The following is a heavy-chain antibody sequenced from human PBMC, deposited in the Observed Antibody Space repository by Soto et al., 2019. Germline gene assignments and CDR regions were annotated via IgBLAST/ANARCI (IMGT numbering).Heavy chain of an antibody. D-gene: IGHD1-1*01. CDR2: INPNNGAT. Sequence: QVQLVQSGAEVKKPGASVKVSCKAPRYIFTAYFMHWVRHAPGQGLEWMGWINPNNGATHYGLSFQGRVTMTRDTSISTAYMELSSLRSDDTAVDYCASHDPGARFDPWGQGTLVIVSS. CDR1: RYIFTAYF. J-gene: IGHJ5*02. V-gene: IGHV1-2*02. CDR3: ASHDPGARFDP.